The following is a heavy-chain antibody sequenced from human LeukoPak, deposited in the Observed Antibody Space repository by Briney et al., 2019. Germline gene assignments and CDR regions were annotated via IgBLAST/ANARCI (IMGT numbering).Heavy chain of an antibody. J-gene: IGHJ4*02. V-gene: IGHV3-9*01. CDR2: ISWNSGSI. D-gene: IGHD2-2*01. CDR3: AKDMELGFVVPAASMGV. Sequence: PGGSLRLSCAASGFIFSSYAMSWVRQAPGKGLEWVSGISWNSGSIGYADSVKGRFTISRDNAKNSLYLQMNSLRAEDTALYYCAKDMELGFVVPAASMGVWGQGTLVTVSS. CDR1: GFIFSSYA.